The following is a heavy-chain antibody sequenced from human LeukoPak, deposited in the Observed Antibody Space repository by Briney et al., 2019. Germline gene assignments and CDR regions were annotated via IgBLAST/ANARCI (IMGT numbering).Heavy chain of an antibody. J-gene: IGHJ4*02. Sequence: GGSLRLSCAASGFTFSSYAMSWVRQAPGKGLERVSAISGSGGSTYYVDSVKGRFTISRDNSKNTLYLQMNSLRAEDTAVYYCAKDATMGYDSSGYYYYFDYWGQGTLVTVSS. D-gene: IGHD3-22*01. V-gene: IGHV3-23*01. CDR1: GFTFSSYA. CDR3: AKDATMGYDSSGYYYYFDY. CDR2: ISGSGGST.